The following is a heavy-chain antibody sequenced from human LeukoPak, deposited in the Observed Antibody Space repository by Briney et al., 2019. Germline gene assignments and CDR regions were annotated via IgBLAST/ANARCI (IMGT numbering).Heavy chain of an antibody. D-gene: IGHD2-15*01. CDR1: GFSFSSYS. Sequence: PGGSLRLSCAASGFSFSSYSMKWVRQAPGKGLEWVSSISSSSNYIYYADSVKGRFTISRDNAKNSLYLQMNSLRAEDTAVYYCARDPPPKYCSGGSCYYLLYFDYWGQGTLVTVSS. V-gene: IGHV3-21*01. CDR2: ISSSSNYI. J-gene: IGHJ4*02. CDR3: ARDPPPKYCSGGSCYYLLYFDY.